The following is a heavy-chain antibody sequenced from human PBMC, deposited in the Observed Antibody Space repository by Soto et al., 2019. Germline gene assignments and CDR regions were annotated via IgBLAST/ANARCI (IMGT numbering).Heavy chain of an antibody. CDR2: ISGSGGRT. CDR3: AKGGYYSIFDI. J-gene: IGHJ3*02. V-gene: IGHV3-23*01. CDR1: GFPFSSYA. Sequence: GGSLRLSCVASGFPFSSYAVSWVRQTPGKGLEWVSGISGSGGRTYYADSVKGRFTISRDNSNNTLSLQMHILRVEDTAVYFCAKGGYYSIFDIWGQGTMVTVSS. D-gene: IGHD3-16*01.